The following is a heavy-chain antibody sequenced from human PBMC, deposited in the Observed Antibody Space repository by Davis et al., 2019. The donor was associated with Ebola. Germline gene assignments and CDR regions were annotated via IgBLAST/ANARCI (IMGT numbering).Heavy chain of an antibody. V-gene: IGHV3-21*01. CDR3: ARDVGRDPIDY. CDR1: GFTFSSYA. Sequence: GGSLRLSCAASGFTFSSYAMSWVRQAPGKGLECVSSISSSSSYIYYTDSVKGRFTISRDNAKNSLYLQMNSLRAEDTAVYYCARDVGRDPIDYWGQGTLVTVSS. J-gene: IGHJ4*02. D-gene: IGHD5-24*01. CDR2: ISSSSSYI.